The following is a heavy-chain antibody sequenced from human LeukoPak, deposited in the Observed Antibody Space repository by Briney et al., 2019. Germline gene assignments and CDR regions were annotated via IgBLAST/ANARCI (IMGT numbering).Heavy chain of an antibody. D-gene: IGHD1-26*01. CDR3: ARDSTRVGARVFDY. J-gene: IGHJ4*02. CDR2: ISSSSSYI. Sequence: GGSLRLSRAASGFTFSSYSMNWVRQAPGKGLEWVSSISSSSSYIYYADSVKGRFTISRDNAKNSLYLQMNSLRAEDTAVYYCARDSTRVGARVFDYWGQGTLVTVSS. V-gene: IGHV3-21*01. CDR1: GFTFSSYS.